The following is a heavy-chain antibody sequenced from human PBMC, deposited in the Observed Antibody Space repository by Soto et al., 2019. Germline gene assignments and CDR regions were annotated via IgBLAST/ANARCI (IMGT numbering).Heavy chain of an antibody. D-gene: IGHD2-2*01. CDR1: GDSISSGYY. CDR3: ARVGVVPAAPRLRWFDP. CDR2: IYHSGTT. J-gene: IGHJ5*02. V-gene: IGHV4-38-2*01. Sequence: SETLSLTCAVSGDSISSGYYWAWIRQPPGKGLEWIGSIYHSGTTYYNPSLRSRVTISVDTSKNQFSLKLSSVTAADTAVYYCARVGVVPAAPRLRWFDPWGQGTLVTVSS.